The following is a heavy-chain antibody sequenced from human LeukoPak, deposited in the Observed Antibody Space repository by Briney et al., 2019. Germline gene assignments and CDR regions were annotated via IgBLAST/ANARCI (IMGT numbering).Heavy chain of an antibody. Sequence: SETLSLTCAVFGGSFSSGQYWSWIRQPPGKGLEWIGEINHSGSSNYNPALKSRVTISVDTSKNQFSLKLSSVTAADTAVYYCARGRYYDYVWGSYRLDYWGQGTLVTVSS. CDR3: ARGRYYDYVWGSYRLDY. J-gene: IGHJ4*02. CDR1: GGSFSSGQY. V-gene: IGHV4-34*01. D-gene: IGHD3-16*02. CDR2: INHSGSS.